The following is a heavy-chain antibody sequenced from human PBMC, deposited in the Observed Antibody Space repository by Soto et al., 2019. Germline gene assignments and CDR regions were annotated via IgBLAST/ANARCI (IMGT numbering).Heavy chain of an antibody. CDR1: GFTFSSYA. Sequence: EVQLLESGGGLVQPGGSLRLSCAASGFTFSSYAMSWVRQAPGKGLEWVAGISGSGGSTYYADSVKGRFTISRDNSRDTLHLQLHNPRAADTAVYYCAKRSSGMGDDFDVWGQGTTVTVSS. V-gene: IGHV3-23*01. J-gene: IGHJ3*01. CDR3: AKRSSGMGDDFDV. D-gene: IGHD3-22*01. CDR2: ISGSGGST.